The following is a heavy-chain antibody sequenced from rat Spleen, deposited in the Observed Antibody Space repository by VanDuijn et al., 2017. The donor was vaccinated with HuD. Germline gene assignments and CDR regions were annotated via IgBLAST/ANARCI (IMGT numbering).Heavy chain of an antibody. D-gene: IGHD1-12*03. CDR3: TRHNYFDGYYPSFDY. J-gene: IGHJ2*01. Sequence: EVQLVESGGGLVQPGRSMKFSCAASGFIFRNYYMAWVRQSPTRGLEGVASIGIGGGDTYYRDSVQGRFTISRDNAKSTLYLQMDSLRSEDTATYYCTRHNYFDGYYPSFDYWGQGVTVTVSS. CDR1: GFIFRNYY. V-gene: IGHV5-25*01. CDR2: IGIGGGDT.